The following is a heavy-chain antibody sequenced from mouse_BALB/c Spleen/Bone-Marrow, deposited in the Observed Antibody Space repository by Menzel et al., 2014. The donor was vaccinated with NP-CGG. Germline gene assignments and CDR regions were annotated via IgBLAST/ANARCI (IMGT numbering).Heavy chain of an antibody. D-gene: IGHD3-1*01. J-gene: IGHJ1*01. CDR3: ARRAGWWYFDV. V-gene: IGHV1S29*02. CDR1: GYTFTDYN. CDR2: IYPYNGGT. Sequence: VQLQQSGPELVKPGVSVKISCKASGYTFTDYNMHWVKQSHGKSLEWIGYIYPYNGGTGYNQKFKSKATLTVDNSSSTPYMELRSLTSEDSAVYYCARRAGWWYFDVLGAVTTVTVSS.